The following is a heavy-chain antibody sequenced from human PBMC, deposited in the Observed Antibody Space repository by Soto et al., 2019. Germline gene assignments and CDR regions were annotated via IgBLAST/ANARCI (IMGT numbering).Heavy chain of an antibody. Sequence: GASVKVSCKASGYTFSTYYMHWVRQAPGQGLEWMGIINPSGGSTSYAQKFQGRVTMTRDKSTSTVYMELSSLRSEDTAVYYCARDLLDVYRGNYYYGMDVWGQGTTVTVSS. CDR2: INPSGGST. CDR3: ARDLLDVYRGNYYYGMDV. CDR1: GYTFSTYY. J-gene: IGHJ6*02. V-gene: IGHV1-46*01. D-gene: IGHD3-10*01.